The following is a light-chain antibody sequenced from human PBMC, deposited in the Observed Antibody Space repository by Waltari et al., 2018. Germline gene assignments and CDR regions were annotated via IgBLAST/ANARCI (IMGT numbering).Light chain of an antibody. CDR2: ARD. CDR1: NLGNKY. Sequence: SYDLTQPPSVSVSPGQTVTISCSGHNLGNKYVSWYQQKAGQAPLLVVYARDRRPSGIPERCSGSNSDTTATLTISGTQALDEADYYCQTWDSSLVVFGGGTKLTVL. J-gene: IGLJ2*01. CDR3: QTWDSSLVV. V-gene: IGLV3-1*01.